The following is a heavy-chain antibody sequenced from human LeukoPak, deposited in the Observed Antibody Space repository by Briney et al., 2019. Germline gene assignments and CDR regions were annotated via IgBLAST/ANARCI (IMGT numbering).Heavy chain of an antibody. V-gene: IGHV4-30-4*01. D-gene: IGHD2-8*01. CDR2: IYYSGST. Sequence: SETLSLTCTVSGGSISSGDYYWSWIRQPPGKGLEWIGYIYYSGSTYYNPSLKSRVTISVDTSKNQFSLKVRSVTAADTAVYYCARGHVGSYAYYYYYGMDVWGQGTTVTVSS. J-gene: IGHJ6*02. CDR1: GGSISSGDYY. CDR3: ARGHVGSYAYYYYYGMDV.